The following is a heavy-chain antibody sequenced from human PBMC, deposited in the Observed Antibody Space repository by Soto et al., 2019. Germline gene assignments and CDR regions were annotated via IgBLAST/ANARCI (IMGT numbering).Heavy chain of an antibody. Sequence: SETLSLTCIVSGGSISNINYYWTWIRQPPGKGLEWIGNIYSSGSTYYNPSLKSRVTISVDTSKNQFSLKLSSVTAADTAVYYCASPEVEGVHSSSWQPFASWGQGTLVTVSS. CDR1: GGSISNINYY. J-gene: IGHJ4*02. V-gene: IGHV4-39*01. CDR2: IYSSGST. CDR3: ASPEVEGVHSSSWQPFAS. D-gene: IGHD6-13*01.